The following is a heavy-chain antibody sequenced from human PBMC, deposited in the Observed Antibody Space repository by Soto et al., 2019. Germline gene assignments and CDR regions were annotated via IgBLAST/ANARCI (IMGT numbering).Heavy chain of an antibody. V-gene: IGHV5-51*03. Sequence: EVQLVQSGAEVKKPGESLKISCKASGYDFNSHWIGWVRPMPGKGLECMGIIYPGDADTTDSPSFKGQVTISADKSVSTSYLHCSSLTALDTAVFYFARRGLCGTDGFYSLDYWVQGTRVTVSS. CDR1: GYDFNSHW. CDR3: ARRGLCGTDGFYSLDY. D-gene: IGHD2-21*01. J-gene: IGHJ4*02. CDR2: IYPGDADT.